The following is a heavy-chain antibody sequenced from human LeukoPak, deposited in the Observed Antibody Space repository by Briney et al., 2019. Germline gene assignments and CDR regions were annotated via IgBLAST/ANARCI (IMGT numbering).Heavy chain of an antibody. V-gene: IGHV3-48*03. Sequence: GSLRLSCAASGFTFSSYEMNWVRQAPGKGLEWVSYISSSGSTIYYADSVKGRFTISRDNAKNSLYLQMNSLRAEDTAVYYCARDPHDYGDYDWGYWGQGTLVTVSS. J-gene: IGHJ4*02. CDR2: ISSSGSTI. D-gene: IGHD4-17*01. CDR1: GFTFSSYE. CDR3: ARDPHDYGDYDWGY.